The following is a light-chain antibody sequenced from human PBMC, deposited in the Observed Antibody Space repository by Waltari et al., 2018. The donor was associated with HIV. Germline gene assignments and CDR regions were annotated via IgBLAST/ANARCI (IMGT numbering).Light chain of an antibody. CDR1: QTLLYSDGKTY. CDR2: EVS. Sequence: EIEVIQTPDSLSVTPGQPASISCKTSQTLLYSDGKTYLYWYLQKSCQPPQPLIYEVSNRLSGVSDRFSGSGSVTDFTLTISRVEAEDVGVYYCLQGVRLYTFGQGTKLEIK. J-gene: IGKJ2*01. CDR3: LQGVRLYT. V-gene: IGKV2D-29*01.